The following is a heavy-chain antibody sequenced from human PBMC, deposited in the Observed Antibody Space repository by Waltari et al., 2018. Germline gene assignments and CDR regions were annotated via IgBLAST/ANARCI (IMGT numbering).Heavy chain of an antibody. J-gene: IGHJ4*02. CDR1: GFTFSSYG. CDR3: AKDLFDSSGYYGDY. CDR2: ISYDGSTT. D-gene: IGHD3-22*01. V-gene: IGHV3-30*18. Sequence: QVQLVESGGGVVQPGRSLRLSCAASGFTFSSYGMHWVRQAPGKGLEWVAVISYDGSTTYYADSLKGRFTISRDNSKNTLYLQMNSLRAEDTAVYYCAKDLFDSSGYYGDYWGQGTLVTVSS.